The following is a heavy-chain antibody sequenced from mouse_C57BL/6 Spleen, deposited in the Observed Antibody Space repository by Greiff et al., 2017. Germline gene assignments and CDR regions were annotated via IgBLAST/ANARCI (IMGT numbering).Heavy chain of an antibody. Sequence: EVKLEESGGGLVQSGRSLRLSCATSGFTFSDFYMEWVRQAPGQGLEWIAASRNKANDYTTEYSASVKGRFIVSRDTSQSILYLQMNALRAEDTAIYYCARDAGGRFAYWGQGTLVTVSA. J-gene: IGHJ3*01. CDR2: SRNKANDYTT. V-gene: IGHV7-1*01. CDR3: ARDAGGRFAY. CDR1: GFTFSDFY.